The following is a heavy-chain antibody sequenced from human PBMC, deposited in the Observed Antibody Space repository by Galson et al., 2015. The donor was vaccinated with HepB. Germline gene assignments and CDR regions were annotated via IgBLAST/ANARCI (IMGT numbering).Heavy chain of an antibody. CDR2: ISAYNGNT. CDR1: GYTFTSYG. D-gene: IGHD5-24*01. J-gene: IGHJ3*02. CDR3: ARDLLDGSQRWLQLHGANDAFDI. Sequence: SVKVSCKASGYTFTSYGISWVRQAPGQGLEWMGWISAYNGNTNYAQKLQGRVTMTTDTSTSTAYMELRSLRSDDTAVYYCARDLLDGSQRWLQLHGANDAFDIWGQGTMVTVSS. V-gene: IGHV1-18*04.